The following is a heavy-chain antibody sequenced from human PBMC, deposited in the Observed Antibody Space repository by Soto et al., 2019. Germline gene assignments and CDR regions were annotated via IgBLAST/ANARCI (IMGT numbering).Heavy chain of an antibody. CDR3: ARPPGYISDWYYFDL. CDR1: GYNFIDFH. V-gene: IGHV1-2*02. J-gene: IGHJ4*02. CDR2: ISPKSGGT. Sequence: QVRLVQSGAEVKKPGASVKVSCEASGYNFIDFHIHWVRQAPGQGFEWMGRISPKSGGTNYAQKFEGRVTMTWDTSLNTAYMELSSLNSDDTAVYYCARPPGYISDWYYFDLWGQGTRVTVSS. D-gene: IGHD3-9*01.